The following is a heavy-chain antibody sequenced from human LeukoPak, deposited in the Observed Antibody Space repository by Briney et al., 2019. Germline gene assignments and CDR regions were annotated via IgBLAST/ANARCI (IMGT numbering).Heavy chain of an antibody. CDR1: GFTFSTYG. V-gene: IGHV3-23*01. CDR3: ANMQGYFDY. Sequence: GGSLRLSCAASGFTFSTYGMSWVRQAPGKGLEWVSAVSGTGTTYYADSVRGRSIISRDNPKNTLYLQMNSLRAEDTAAYYCANMQGYFDYWGQGTLVTVSS. CDR2: VSGTGTT. J-gene: IGHJ4*02.